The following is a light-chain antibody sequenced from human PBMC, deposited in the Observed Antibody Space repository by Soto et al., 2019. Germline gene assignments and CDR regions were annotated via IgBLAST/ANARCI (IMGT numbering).Light chain of an antibody. Sequence: QSVLTQPASVSGSPGQSITISCTGTSSDVGGYNYVSWYQQHPVKAPKLMIYDVSNRPSGVSNRFSGSKSGNTASLTISGLQAEDEADYYCSSYTSSSTPVYVFGTGTKLTVL. CDR1: SSDVGGYNY. V-gene: IGLV2-14*01. CDR2: DVS. CDR3: SSYTSSSTPVYV. J-gene: IGLJ1*01.